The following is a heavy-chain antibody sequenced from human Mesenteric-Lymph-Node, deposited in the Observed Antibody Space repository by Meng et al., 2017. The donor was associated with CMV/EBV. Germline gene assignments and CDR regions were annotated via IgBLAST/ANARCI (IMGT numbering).Heavy chain of an antibody. J-gene: IGHJ6*02. D-gene: IGHD3-16*01. CDR3: ARDWGYYAVDV. CDR1: GGSVSSGGYY. CDR2: IYDTGST. V-gene: IGHV4-61*08. Sequence: GSLRLSCTVSGGSVSSGGYYWSWIRQPPGKGLEWIGYIYDTGSTYYNPSLKSRVSISIDTSKNQFSLRLTSVTAADTAVYYCARDWGYYAVDVWGQGTTVTVSS.